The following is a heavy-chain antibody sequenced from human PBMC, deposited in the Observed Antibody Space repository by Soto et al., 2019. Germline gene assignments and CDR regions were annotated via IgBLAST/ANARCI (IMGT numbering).Heavy chain of an antibody. CDR3: PSARGYELFDY. J-gene: IGHJ4*02. D-gene: IGHD5-12*01. V-gene: IGHV4-30-2*01. CDR1: VSAIGYCFYA. Sequence: SGTLGLTCTLCVSAIGYCFYALSFIRQPAWNCLDWIVYISHLENTFYNPSFQGRLTLSIDRSKNQFSLKLASMTAAGTAVYYCPSARGYELFDYWGQRNLVTVSS. CDR2: ISHLENT.